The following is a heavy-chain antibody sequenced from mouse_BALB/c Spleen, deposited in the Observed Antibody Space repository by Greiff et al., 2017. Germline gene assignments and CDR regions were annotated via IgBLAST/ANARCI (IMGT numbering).Heavy chain of an antibody. D-gene: IGHD2-3*01. J-gene: IGHJ3*01. Sequence: EVQVVESGGGLVQPGGSLRLSCATSGFTFTDYYMSWVRQPPGKALEWLGFIRNKANGYTTEYSASVKGRFTISRDNSQSILYLQMNTLRAEDSATYYCARDKILDGLAYWGQGTLVTVSA. V-gene: IGHV7-3*02. CDR3: ARDKILDGLAY. CDR1: GFTFTDYY. CDR2: IRNKANGYTT.